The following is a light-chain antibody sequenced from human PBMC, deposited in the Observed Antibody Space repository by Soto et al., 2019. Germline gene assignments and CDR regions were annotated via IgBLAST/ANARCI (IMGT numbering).Light chain of an antibody. V-gene: IGKV3-20*01. CDR1: QSVSSSY. Sequence: EIVLTQSPGTLSLSPGERATLSCRASQSVSSSYLAWYQQKPGQAPRLLIYDASSRATGIPDRFSGSGSGTDFTLTIGRLEPEDCAVYFCQQYGSSPYTFGQGTKLEIK. J-gene: IGKJ2*01. CDR3: QQYGSSPYT. CDR2: DAS.